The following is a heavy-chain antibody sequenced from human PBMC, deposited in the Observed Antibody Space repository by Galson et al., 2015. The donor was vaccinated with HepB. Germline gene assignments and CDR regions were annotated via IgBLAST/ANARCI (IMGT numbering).Heavy chain of an antibody. CDR1: GFTFSSYA. CDR2: ISGSGGST. Sequence: SLRLSCAASGFTFSSYAMNWVRQAPGKGLEWVSAISGSGGSTSYADSVKGRFTISRDNSKNTLYLQMNSLRAEDTAVYYCAKASDDFWSGVRGALFDYWGQGTLVSVSS. CDR3: AKASDDFWSGVRGALFDY. J-gene: IGHJ4*02. V-gene: IGHV3-23*01. D-gene: IGHD3-3*01.